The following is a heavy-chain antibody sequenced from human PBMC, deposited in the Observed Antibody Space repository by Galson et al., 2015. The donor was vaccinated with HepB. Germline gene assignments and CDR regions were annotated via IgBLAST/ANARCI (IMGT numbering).Heavy chain of an antibody. CDR2: ISSSSSTI. D-gene: IGHD3-22*01. V-gene: IGHV3-48*02. Sequence: SLRLSCAASGFTFSSYSMNWVRQAPGKGLEWVSYISSSSSTIYYADSVKGRFTISRDNAKNSLYLQMNSLRDEDTAVYYCARNSRSGYYYGGGGAFRSLPDYWGQGTLVTVSS. J-gene: IGHJ4*02. CDR1: GFTFSSYS. CDR3: ARNSRSGYYYGGGGAFRSLPDY.